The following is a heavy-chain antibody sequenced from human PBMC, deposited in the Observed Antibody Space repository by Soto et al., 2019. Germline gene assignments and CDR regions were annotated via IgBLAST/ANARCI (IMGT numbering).Heavy chain of an antibody. J-gene: IGHJ6*02. CDR1: GYSFTSYW. CDR2: IDPSDSYT. CDR3: AMSGYYSFSAYYYGMDV. V-gene: IGHV5-10-1*01. D-gene: IGHD3-22*01. Sequence: PGESLKISCKGSGYSFTSYWISWVRQMPGKGLEWMGRIDPSDSYTNYSPSFQGHVTISADKSISTAYLQWSSLKASDTAMYYCAMSGYYSFSAYYYGMDVWGQGTTVTVSS.